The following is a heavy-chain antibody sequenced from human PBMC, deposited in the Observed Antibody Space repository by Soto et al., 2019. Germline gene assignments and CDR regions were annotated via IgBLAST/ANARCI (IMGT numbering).Heavy chain of an antibody. D-gene: IGHD4-17*01. CDR3: ARVKVGEAQPPSWSLDP. CDR2: INLSGGST. Sequence: QAQLVQSGAEVKEPGASVKVSCKASGHTFTKYYFHWVRQAPGQGLEWMGIINLSGGSTNYAERVQGRVTMIRDTSTSAMYMELRSLRSEDTAVYYCARVKVGEAQPPSWSLDPWGQGTLVTVSS. V-gene: IGHV1-46*01. J-gene: IGHJ5*02. CDR1: GHTFTKYY.